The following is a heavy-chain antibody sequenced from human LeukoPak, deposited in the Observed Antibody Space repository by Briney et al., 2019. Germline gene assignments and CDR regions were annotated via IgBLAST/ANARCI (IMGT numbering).Heavy chain of an antibody. D-gene: IGHD4-17*01. V-gene: IGHV3-53*01. CDR2: IYSGGST. CDR3: ARDRTTPGGWGAFDI. Sequence: GGSLRLSCAAPGFTVSSNYMSWVRQAPGKGLEWVSVIYSGGSTYYADSVKGRFTISRDNSKNTLYLQMNSLRAEDTAVYYCARDRTTPGGWGAFDIWGQGTMVTVSS. J-gene: IGHJ3*02. CDR1: GFTVSSNY.